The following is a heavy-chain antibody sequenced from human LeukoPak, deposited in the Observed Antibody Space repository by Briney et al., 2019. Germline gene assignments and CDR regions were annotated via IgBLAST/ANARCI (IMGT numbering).Heavy chain of an antibody. J-gene: IGHJ3*02. CDR3: ARDPGALGAFDI. CDR1: GFTFSSYS. D-gene: IGHD3-16*01. V-gene: IGHV3-21*01. Sequence: GGSLRLSCAASGFTFSSYSMNWVRQAPGKGLEWVSPISSSSSYIYYADSVKGRFTISRDNAKNSLYLQMNSLRAEDTAVYYCARDPGALGAFDIWGQGTMVTVSS. CDR2: ISSSSSYI.